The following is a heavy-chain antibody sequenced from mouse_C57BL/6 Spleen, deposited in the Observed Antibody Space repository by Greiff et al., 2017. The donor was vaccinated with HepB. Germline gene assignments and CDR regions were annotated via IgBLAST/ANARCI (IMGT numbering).Heavy chain of an antibody. J-gene: IGHJ2*01. V-gene: IGHV1-69*01. CDR3: VRFSHYFGSSRFDY. CDR2: IDPSDSYT. CDR1: GYTFTSYW. Sequence: VQLQQPGAELVMPGASVKLSCKASGYTFTSYWMHWVKQRPGQGLEWIGEIDPSDSYTNYNQKFKGKSTLTVDKSSNTAYMQLSSLTSEDSAVYYCVRFSHYFGSSRFDYWGQGTTLTVSS. D-gene: IGHD1-1*01.